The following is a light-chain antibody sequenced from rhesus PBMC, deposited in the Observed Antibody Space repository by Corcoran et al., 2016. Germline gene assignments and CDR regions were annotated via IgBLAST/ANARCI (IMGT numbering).Light chain of an antibody. CDR1: QSISSW. V-gene: IGKV1-22*01. CDR3: QQYSSSPFT. CDR2: KAS. Sequence: DIQMTQSPSSLSASVGDTVTITCRASQSISSWLAWYQQKPGKAPKLLIYKASTLQSGVPSGFSGSGAGTDFTLTISSLQSEDFATYYCQQYSSSPFTFGPGTKLDIK. J-gene: IGKJ3*01.